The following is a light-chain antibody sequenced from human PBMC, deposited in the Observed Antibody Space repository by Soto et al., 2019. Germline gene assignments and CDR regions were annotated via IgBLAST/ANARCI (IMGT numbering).Light chain of an antibody. Sequence: QSVLTQPPSVSGAPGQRVTISGTGSTSNIGAGYVVHWYQQLPGTAPKLLIFGNSNRPSGVPDRFSGSKSGTSASLAITGLRAEDEADYYCQSYDSSLSGWVFGGGTKLTVL. CDR1: TSNIGAGYV. V-gene: IGLV1-40*01. J-gene: IGLJ3*02. CDR3: QSYDSSLSGWV. CDR2: GNS.